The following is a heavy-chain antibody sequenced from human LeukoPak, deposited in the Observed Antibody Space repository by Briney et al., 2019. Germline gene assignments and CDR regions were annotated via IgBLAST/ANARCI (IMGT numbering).Heavy chain of an antibody. CDR2: INAGNGNT. V-gene: IGHV1-3*01. CDR3: ARDGSCWYDY. J-gene: IGHJ4*02. D-gene: IGHD6-13*01. Sequence: GASVKVSCKASGYTFTSYAMHWVRQAPGQRLEWMGWINAGNGNTKSSQKFQGRVTITRDTSASTAYMELSSLRYEDTAVYYCARDGSCWYDYWGQGTLVTVSS. CDR1: GYTFTSYA.